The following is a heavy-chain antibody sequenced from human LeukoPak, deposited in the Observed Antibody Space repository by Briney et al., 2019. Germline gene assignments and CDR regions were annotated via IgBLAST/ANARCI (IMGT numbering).Heavy chain of an antibody. V-gene: IGHV3-23*01. Sequence: LPGGSLRLSCAASGFTFSTYAMSWVRQAPGRGLEWVSTFSRNGVNTFYADSVKGRFTMSRDNSKNMFYMDMNSLRDEDTAIYYCARNLPGNYFDLWGRGTVVTVSS. CDR1: GFTFSTYA. J-gene: IGHJ2*01. CDR2: FSRNGVNT. CDR3: ARNLPGNYFDL.